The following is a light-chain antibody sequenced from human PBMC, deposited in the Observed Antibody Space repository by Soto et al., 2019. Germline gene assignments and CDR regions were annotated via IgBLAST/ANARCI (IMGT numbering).Light chain of an antibody. CDR2: DAS. V-gene: IGKV3-11*01. Sequence: EIVLTQSPATLPLSPGERATLSCRASQSVSSYLAWYQQKPGQAPRLLIYDASNRATGIPARFSGSGSGPDFTLTISSLEPEDFAVYYCQQRSNWQFTFGPGTKVDIK. J-gene: IGKJ3*01. CDR1: QSVSSY. CDR3: QQRSNWQFT.